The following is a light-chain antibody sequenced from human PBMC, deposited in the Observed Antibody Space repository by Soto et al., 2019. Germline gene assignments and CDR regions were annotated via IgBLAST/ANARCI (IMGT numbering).Light chain of an antibody. CDR3: QSYDSSLSGSRV. CDR2: GNN. J-gene: IGLJ1*01. V-gene: IGLV1-40*01. CDR1: SSNIGAGYD. Sequence: QSALTQPPSVSGAPGQRVTISCTGSSSNIGAGYDVHWYQQLPGTAPKVLIYGNNNRPSGVPDRFSGSKSGTSASLAITGLQAEDEADYYCQSYDSSLSGSRVFGTGTKLTVL.